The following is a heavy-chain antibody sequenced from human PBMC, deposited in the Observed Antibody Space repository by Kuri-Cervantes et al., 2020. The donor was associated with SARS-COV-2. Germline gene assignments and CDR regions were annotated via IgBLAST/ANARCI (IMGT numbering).Heavy chain of an antibody. D-gene: IGHD2-2*02. CDR1: GYIFTGYY. Sequence: ASVKVSCKASGYIFTGYYMQWVRQAPGQGLEWVGWINPYGGDTNYAQKFQGRVTMTRDTSISTAYMELSRLRSDDTAVYYCARAPRDCRSIRCYIYSYSYMDGWGKGTTVTVSS. V-gene: IGHV1-2*02. J-gene: IGHJ6*03. CDR2: INPYGGDT. CDR3: ARAPRDCRSIRCYIYSYSYMDG.